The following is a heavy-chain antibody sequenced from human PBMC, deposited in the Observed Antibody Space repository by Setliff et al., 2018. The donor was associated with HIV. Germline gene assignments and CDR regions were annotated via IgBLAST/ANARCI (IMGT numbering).Heavy chain of an antibody. J-gene: IGHJ4*02. Sequence: SVKVSCKASGGPFSSYAISWVRQAPGQGLEWMGGIIPLFGTANYAQKFQDRVTITADESTSTAYMELSSLRSEDTAMYYCARRPISFYYGSGANLQYYFAHWGQGTLVTVSS. CDR3: ARRPISFYYGSGANLQYYFAH. CDR2: IIPLFGTA. CDR1: GGPFSSYA. V-gene: IGHV1-69*13. D-gene: IGHD3-10*01.